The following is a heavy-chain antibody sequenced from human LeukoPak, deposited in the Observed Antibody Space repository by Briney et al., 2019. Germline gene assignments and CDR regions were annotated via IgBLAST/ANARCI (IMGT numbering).Heavy chain of an antibody. CDR1: GFTFSDYD. J-gene: IGHJ4*02. CDR3: ARRAHYCSSTVCGYANLDY. Sequence: GGSLRLSCAASGFTFSDYDMSWIRQAPGKGLEWVSDISGDDQDKYYADSVKGRFTISRDNAKNSLYLQVKSLRADDTAVYYCARRAHYCSSTVCGYANLDYWGQGTLVTVSS. D-gene: IGHD2-2*01. V-gene: IGHV3-11*01. CDR2: ISGDDQDK.